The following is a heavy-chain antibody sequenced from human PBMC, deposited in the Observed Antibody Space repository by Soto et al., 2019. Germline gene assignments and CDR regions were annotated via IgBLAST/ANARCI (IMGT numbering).Heavy chain of an antibody. CDR1: GGTFSIYA. J-gene: IGHJ4*02. V-gene: IGHV1-69*13. CDR3: ARTTGYGSGSYYAY. CDR2: IIPIFGTA. D-gene: IGHD3-10*01. Sequence: SVKVSCKASGGTFSIYAISWVRQAPGQGLEWMGGIIPIFGTANYAQKFQGRVTITADESTSTAYMELSSLRSEDTAVYYCARTTGYGSGSYYAYWGQGTLVTVSS.